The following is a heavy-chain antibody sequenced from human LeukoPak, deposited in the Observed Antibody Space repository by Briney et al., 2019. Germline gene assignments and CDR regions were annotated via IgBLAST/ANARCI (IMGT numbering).Heavy chain of an antibody. CDR3: ARDDSGKGSGWSGAFDI. Sequence: GGSLRLSCAASGFTFSNYGMHWVRQAPGKGLEWVAVIWYDGSDKYYADSVKGRFTISRDNSKNTLYLQMNSLRAEDTAVYYCARDDSGKGSGWSGAFDIWGQGTMVTVSS. D-gene: IGHD6-19*01. CDR1: GFTFSNYG. CDR2: IWYDGSDK. J-gene: IGHJ3*02. V-gene: IGHV3-33*01.